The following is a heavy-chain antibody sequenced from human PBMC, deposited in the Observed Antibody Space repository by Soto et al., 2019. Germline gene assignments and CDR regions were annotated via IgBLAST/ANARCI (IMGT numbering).Heavy chain of an antibody. D-gene: IGHD2-21*01. CDR1: GGSISSGDSY. V-gene: IGHV4-31*03. Sequence: QVQLQESGPRLVKPSQTLSLTCTVSGGSISSGDSYWSWIRQHPGKGLEWIGNIYYSGDTDYNPYLKSRVTISVDTSRNQFSLRLSSVTAAETAIYYCARDNLGDAYHYGLDVWGQGTTVTVSS. CDR3: ARDNLGDAYHYGLDV. CDR2: IYYSGDT. J-gene: IGHJ6*02.